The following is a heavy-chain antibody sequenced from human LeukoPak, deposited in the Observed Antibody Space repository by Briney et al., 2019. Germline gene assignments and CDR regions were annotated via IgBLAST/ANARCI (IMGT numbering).Heavy chain of an antibody. CDR1: GFTFSSYW. CDR3: AKFRSDSRDSFDI. V-gene: IGHV3-7*03. J-gene: IGHJ3*02. D-gene: IGHD3-22*01. Sequence: PGGSLRLSCAASGFTFSSYWMSWVLQAPGKGLEWVANIKQDGSEKYYLDSVKGRFTISRDNAKNTLFLQMHSLRADDTALYYCAKFRSDSRDSFDIWGQGTLATVSS. CDR2: IKQDGSEK.